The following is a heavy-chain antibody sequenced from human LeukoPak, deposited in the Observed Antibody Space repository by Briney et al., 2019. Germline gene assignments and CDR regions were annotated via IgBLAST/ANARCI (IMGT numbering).Heavy chain of an antibody. J-gene: IGHJ4*02. V-gene: IGHV3-7*03. CDR2: IKQDGSEK. D-gene: IGHD3-10*01. CDR3: ARDRGSGSYYIFDY. CDR1: GFIFSSYW. Sequence: GGSLRLSCAASGFIFSSYWMSWVRQAPGQGLEWVANIKQDGSEKNYVDSVKGRFTISRDNAKNSLYLQMNSLRAEDTALYYCARDRGSGSYYIFDYWGQGTLVTVSS.